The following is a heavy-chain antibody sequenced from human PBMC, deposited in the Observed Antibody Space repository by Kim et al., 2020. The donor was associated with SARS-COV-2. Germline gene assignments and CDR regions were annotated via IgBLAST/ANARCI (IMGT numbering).Heavy chain of an antibody. CDR2: ISWDGGST. CDR3: AKEYGSGDSSGLRDH. D-gene: IGHD3-22*01. J-gene: IGHJ5*02. Sequence: GGSLRLSCAASGFTFDDYTMHWVRQAPGKGLEWVSLISWDGGSTYYADSVKGRFTISRDNSKNSLYLQMNSLRTEDTALYYCAKEYGSGDSSGLRDHWGQGTLVTVSS. V-gene: IGHV3-43*01. CDR1: GFTFDDYT.